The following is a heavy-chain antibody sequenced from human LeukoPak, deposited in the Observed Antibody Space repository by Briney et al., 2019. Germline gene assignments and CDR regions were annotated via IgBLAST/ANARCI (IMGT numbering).Heavy chain of an antibody. CDR3: ARGIGVVPAAMPVGGWFDP. CDR2: IYHSGST. J-gene: IGHJ5*02. CDR1: GGSISSYS. Sequence: PSETLSLTCTVSGGSISSYSWSWIRQPPGKGLEWIGYIYHSGSTYYNPSLKSRVTISVDRSKNQFSLKLSSVTAADTAVYYCARGIGVVPAAMPVGGWFDPWGQGTLVTVSS. D-gene: IGHD2-2*01. V-gene: IGHV4-30-2*01.